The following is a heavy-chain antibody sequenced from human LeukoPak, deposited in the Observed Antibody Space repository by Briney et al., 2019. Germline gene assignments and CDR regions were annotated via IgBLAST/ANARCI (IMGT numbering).Heavy chain of an antibody. CDR1: GYTFSGYY. D-gene: IGHD6-19*01. J-gene: IGHJ4*02. CDR3: ATDLQVAGTNGY. V-gene: IGHV1-2*02. CDR2: INPNSGGT. Sequence: ASVKVSCKASGYTFSGYYMHWVRQAPGQGLEWMGWINPNSGGTNYAQKFQGRVTMTRDTSISTAYMELSSLRSEDTAVYYCATDLQVAGTNGYWGQGTLVTVSS.